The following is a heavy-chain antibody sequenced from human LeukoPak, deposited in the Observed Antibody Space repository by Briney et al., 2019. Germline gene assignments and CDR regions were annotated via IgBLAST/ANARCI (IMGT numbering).Heavy chain of an antibody. CDR1: GGYISSYY. CDR2: VYYTGST. V-gene: IGHV4-59*01. Sequence: PSETLSLTCTVSGGYISSYYWSWIRQPPGEGLEWIGYVYYTGSTNYNPSLKSRVSISVDTSKNQFSLKLRSVSAADTAVYYCARVAGSGYCEYWGQGTLVTVSS. CDR3: ARVAGSGYCEY. D-gene: IGHD6-19*01. J-gene: IGHJ4*02.